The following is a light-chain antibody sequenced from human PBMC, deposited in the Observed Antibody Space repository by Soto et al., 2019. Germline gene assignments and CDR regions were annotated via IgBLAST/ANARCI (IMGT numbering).Light chain of an antibody. Sequence: EIVLTQSPGTLSLSPGERATLSCRASQSVSSSYLAWYQQKPGQAPRLLIYGASSRATGIPDRFSGSGAGTDFTLNFSRLQPEDFAVSFTLQYGSSITFDGATKMEIK. CDR1: QSVSSSY. J-gene: IGKJ4*01. CDR3: LQYGSSIT. CDR2: GAS. V-gene: IGKV3-20*01.